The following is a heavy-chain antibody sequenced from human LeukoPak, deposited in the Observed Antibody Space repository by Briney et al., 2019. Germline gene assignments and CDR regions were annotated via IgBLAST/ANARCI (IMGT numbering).Heavy chain of an antibody. CDR1: GGSISSYY. CDR2: IYYTGST. CDR3: ARGYYYYYMDV. J-gene: IGHJ6*03. Sequence: SETLSLTCTVSGGSISSYYWSWIRQPPGKGLEWIGYIYYTGSTYYNPSLKSRATISFDTSKNQFSLKLSSVTAADTAVYYCARGYYYYYMDVWGKGTTVTVSS. V-gene: IGHV4-59*01.